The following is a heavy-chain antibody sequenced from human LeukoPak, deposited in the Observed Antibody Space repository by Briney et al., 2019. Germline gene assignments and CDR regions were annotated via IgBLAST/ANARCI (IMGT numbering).Heavy chain of an antibody. CDR1: GYTSTSYD. V-gene: IGHV1-8*03. Sequence: ASVKVSCKASGYTSTSYDINWVRQATGQGLEWMGWMNPNSGNTGYAQKFQGRVTITRNTSISTAYMELSSLRSEDTAVYYCARGGSSSFNWFDPWGQGTLVTVSS. CDR3: ARGGSSSFNWFDP. CDR2: MNPNSGNT. D-gene: IGHD6-13*01. J-gene: IGHJ5*02.